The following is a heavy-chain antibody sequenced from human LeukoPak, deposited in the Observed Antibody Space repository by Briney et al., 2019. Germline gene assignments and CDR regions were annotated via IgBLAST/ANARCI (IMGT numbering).Heavy chain of an antibody. CDR3: ARGGAVVVAAEVDY. CDR2: INPNSGGT. CDR1: GYTFTGYY. V-gene: IGHV1-2*02. Sequence: ASVKVSCTASGYTFTGYYMHWVRQAPGQGLEWMGWINPNSGGTNYAQKFQGRVTMTRDTSISTAYMELSRLRSDDTAVYYCARGGAVVVAAEVDYWGQGTLVTVSS. J-gene: IGHJ4*02. D-gene: IGHD2-15*01.